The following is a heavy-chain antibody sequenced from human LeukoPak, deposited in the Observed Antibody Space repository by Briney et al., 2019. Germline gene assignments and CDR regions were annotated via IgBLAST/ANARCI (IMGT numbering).Heavy chain of an antibody. Sequence: GGSLRLSCAASGFTLTSDSMNWVRQAPWKGLEWISYISSGVATTYYADSVKGRFTISRDNAGNSLYLQINSLRVDDTAVYYCAKGTVGAKYWGQGTLVIVSS. CDR3: AKGTVGAKY. CDR1: GFTLTSDS. D-gene: IGHD1-26*01. V-gene: IGHV3-48*04. J-gene: IGHJ4*02. CDR2: ISSGVATT.